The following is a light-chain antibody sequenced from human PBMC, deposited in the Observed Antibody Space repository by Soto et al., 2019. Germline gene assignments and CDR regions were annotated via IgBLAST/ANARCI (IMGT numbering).Light chain of an antibody. V-gene: IGLV1-44*01. Sequence: QPVLTGAVSGSGAPGGGGSITCTRRSSNIGSNTGNWYQQLPGTAPKLLIYSNNQRPSGVPDRFSGSTSGTSASLAIRGLQSEDEDEFYCAAWDARVNVPVYVFGTVTEVTVL. CDR2: SNN. J-gene: IGLJ1*01. CDR1: SSNIGSNT. CDR3: AAWDARVNVPVYV.